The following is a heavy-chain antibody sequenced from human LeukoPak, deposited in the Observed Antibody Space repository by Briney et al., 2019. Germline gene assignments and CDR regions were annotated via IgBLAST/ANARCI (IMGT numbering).Heavy chain of an antibody. CDR2: ISGSGGNT. CDR1: GFTFSSYA. V-gene: IGHV3-23*01. CDR3: AKGSGDSSAWFQLFDY. D-gene: IGHD6-19*01. J-gene: IGHJ4*02. Sequence: GGSLRLSCAASGFTFSSYAMSWVRQAPGKGLEWVSAISGSGGNTYYADSVKGRFTISRDNSKNTLYLQMNSLRAEDTAVYYCAKGSGDSSAWFQLFDYWGQGTLVTVSS.